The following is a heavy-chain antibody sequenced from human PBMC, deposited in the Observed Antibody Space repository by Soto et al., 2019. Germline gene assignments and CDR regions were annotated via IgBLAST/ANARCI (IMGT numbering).Heavy chain of an antibody. CDR3: ASPNPQRVSGFLFDY. Sequence: QVQLVQSGAEGKKPGSSVKVSCKASGGTFSSYTISWVRQAPGQGLEWMGRIIPILGIANYAQKFQGRVTITADKSTSTAYMELRSLRSEDTAVYYCASPNPQRVSGFLFDYWGQGTLVTVSS. CDR1: GGTFSSYT. CDR2: IIPILGIA. V-gene: IGHV1-69*02. D-gene: IGHD2-21*01. J-gene: IGHJ4*02.